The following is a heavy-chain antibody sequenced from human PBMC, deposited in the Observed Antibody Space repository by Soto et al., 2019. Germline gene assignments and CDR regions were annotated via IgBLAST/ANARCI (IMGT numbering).Heavy chain of an antibody. Sequence: PSETLSLTCTVSGDSISNENYHWCWTRQPPGKGLEWIGTVYSNGHTYHNPSLKSRLAMAVDTSKNQFSLSLISVTAADTAVYFCASLTHGRPGHSWGQGTLATVSS. CDR2: VYSNGHT. CDR3: ASLTHGRPGHS. CDR1: GDSISNENYH. J-gene: IGHJ4*02. D-gene: IGHD2-15*01. V-gene: IGHV4-39*01.